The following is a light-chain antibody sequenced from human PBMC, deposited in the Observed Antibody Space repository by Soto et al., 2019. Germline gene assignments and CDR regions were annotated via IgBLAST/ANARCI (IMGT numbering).Light chain of an antibody. CDR1: QSIDSK. Sequence: EIVLTQSPDTLSLSPGERATLSCRAGQSIDSKLAWYQQRPGQAPRLLIYAASTRATGIPARSSGSGSGTEFTLTISRLEPEDFAVYHCRQHGSSPWTFGQGTKVDIK. J-gene: IGKJ1*01. CDR2: AAS. CDR3: RQHGSSPWT. V-gene: IGKV3-20*01.